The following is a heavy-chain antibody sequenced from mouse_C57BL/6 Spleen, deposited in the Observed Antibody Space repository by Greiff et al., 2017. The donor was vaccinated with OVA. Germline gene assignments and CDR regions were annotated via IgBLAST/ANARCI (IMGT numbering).Heavy chain of an antibody. V-gene: IGHV1-18*01. CDR3: ARWRDYGRSQSNWYFDV. CDR1: GYTFTDYN. Sequence: EVKVVESGPELVKPGASVTIPCKASGYTFTDYNMDWVKQSHGKSLEWIGDINPNNGGTIYNQKFKGKATLTVDKSYSTAYMELRSLTSEDTAVYYCARWRDYGRSQSNWYFDVWGTGTTVTVSS. J-gene: IGHJ1*03. D-gene: IGHD1-1*01. CDR2: INPNNGGT.